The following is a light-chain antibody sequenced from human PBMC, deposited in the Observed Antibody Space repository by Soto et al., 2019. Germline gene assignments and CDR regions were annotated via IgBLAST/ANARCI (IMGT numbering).Light chain of an antibody. CDR3: QQYNTYSPWA. V-gene: IGKV1-9*01. Sequence: DTQVTPSPSFLSASVGDRVTITCRASQDTSRSLGWYQQKPGKAPKLLIYAASTLHSGVPSRFSGSGSGTEFTLTISSLQPDDFATYYCQQYNTYSPWAFGQGTKVDIK. J-gene: IGKJ1*01. CDR2: AAS. CDR1: QDTSRS.